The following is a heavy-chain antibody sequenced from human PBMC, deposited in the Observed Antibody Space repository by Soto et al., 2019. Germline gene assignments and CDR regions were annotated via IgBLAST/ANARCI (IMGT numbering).Heavy chain of an antibody. CDR3: AREITSGGNAFDC. CDR2: IYAGGTS. J-gene: IGHJ4*02. D-gene: IGHD2-15*01. V-gene: IGHV3-66*01. CDR1: GFTVRTSY. Sequence: EVQLVESGGGLVQPGGSLRLSCAASGFTVRTSYMNWVRQSPGRGLEWLSVIYAGGTSYHADSVKGRFTISRDESRNTVYLQMNSLRAEDTAVDYCAREITSGGNAFDCWGQGTLVTVSS.